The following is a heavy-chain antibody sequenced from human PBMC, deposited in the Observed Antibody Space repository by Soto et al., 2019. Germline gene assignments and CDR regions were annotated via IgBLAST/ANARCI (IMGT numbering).Heavy chain of an antibody. V-gene: IGHV3-73*01. CDR3: TRPLVVPAADPDYYYYYYMDV. CDR2: IRSKANSYAT. Sequence: PGGSLRLSCAASGFTFSGSAMHWVRQASGKGLEWVGRIRSKANSYATAYAASVKGRFTISRDDSKNTAYLQMNSLKTEDTAVYYCTRPLVVPAADPDYYYYYYMDVWGKGTTVTVSS. J-gene: IGHJ6*03. D-gene: IGHD2-2*01. CDR1: GFTFSGSA.